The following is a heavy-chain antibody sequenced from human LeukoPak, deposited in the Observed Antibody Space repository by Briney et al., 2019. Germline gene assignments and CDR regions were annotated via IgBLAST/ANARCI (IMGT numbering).Heavy chain of an antibody. CDR2: IYPGDSDT. V-gene: IGHV5-51*01. D-gene: IGHD3-3*01. CDR3: ARLIQSYDFWSGYYNYYYYYYMDV. CDR1: GCSFTSYW. Sequence: GASLQISCKGSGCSFTSYWIGWVRQMPGKGLEWMGIIYPGDSDTRYSPSFQGQVTISADKSISTAYLQWSSLKASDTAMYYCARLIQSYDFWSGYYNYYYYYYMDVWGKGTTVTVSS. J-gene: IGHJ6*03.